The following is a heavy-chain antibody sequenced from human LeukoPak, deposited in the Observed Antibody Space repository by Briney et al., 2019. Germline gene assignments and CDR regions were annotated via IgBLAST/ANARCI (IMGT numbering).Heavy chain of an antibody. V-gene: IGHV3-20*04. D-gene: IGHD1-26*01. CDR3: ARASQGVSGTNKGYYYYYYMDV. Sequence: PGGSLRLSCAASGFTFDDYGMSWVRQAPGKGLEWVSGINWNGGSTGYADSVKGRFTISRDNAKNSLYLQMNSLRAEDTALYYCARASQGVSGTNKGYYYYYYMDVWGKGTTVTVSS. CDR2: INWNGGST. CDR1: GFTFDDYG. J-gene: IGHJ6*03.